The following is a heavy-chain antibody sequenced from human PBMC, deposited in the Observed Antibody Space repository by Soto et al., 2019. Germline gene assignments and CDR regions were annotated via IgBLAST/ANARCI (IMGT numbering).Heavy chain of an antibody. J-gene: IGHJ4*02. CDR3: ASVVNYYDSSGDQYYFDY. Sequence: SETLSLTCTVSGGSISSGDYYWSWIRQPPGKGLEWVGYIYYSGSTYYNPSLKSRVTISVDTSKNQFSLKLSSVTAADTAVYYCASVVNYYDSSGDQYYFDYWGQGTLVTVSS. CDR1: GGSISSGDYY. CDR2: IYYSGST. D-gene: IGHD3-22*01. V-gene: IGHV4-30-4*01.